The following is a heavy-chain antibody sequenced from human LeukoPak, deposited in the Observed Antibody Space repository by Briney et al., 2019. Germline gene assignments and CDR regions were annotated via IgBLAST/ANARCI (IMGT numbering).Heavy chain of an antibody. V-gene: IGHV3-23*01. J-gene: IGHJ4*02. D-gene: IGHD4-17*01. CDR3: AKEIWPTVTTPGHTHFDY. CDR1: GSAFSSYA. Sequence: PGGSLRLSCAASGSAFSSYAMSWVRQAPGKGLEWVSTISGSGGSTYYADSVKGRFTISRDNSKNTLCLQMNSLRAEDTAVYYCAKEIWPTVTTPGHTHFDYWGQGTLVTVSS. CDR2: ISGSGGST.